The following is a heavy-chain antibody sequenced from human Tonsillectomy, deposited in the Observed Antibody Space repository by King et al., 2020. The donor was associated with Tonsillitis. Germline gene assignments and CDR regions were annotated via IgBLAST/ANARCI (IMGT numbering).Heavy chain of an antibody. D-gene: IGHD3-22*01. CDR2: ISGDGGST. CDR3: AKGLSVITMIGMIPACFNYMDV. CDR1: GFTFDDYA. V-gene: IGHV3-43*02. Sequence: DVQLVESGGGVVQPGGSLRLSCAASGFTFDDYAMHWVRQAPGKGLEWVSLISGDGGSTNYADSVKGRFTISRDNSKNSLYLQMNSLRTEDTALYYCAKGLSVITMIGMIPACFNYMDVWGKGTTVTVSS. J-gene: IGHJ6*03.